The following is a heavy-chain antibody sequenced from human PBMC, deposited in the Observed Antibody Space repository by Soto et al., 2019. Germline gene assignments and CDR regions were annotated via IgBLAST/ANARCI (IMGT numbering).Heavy chain of an antibody. CDR2: IFYIGST. Sequence: SETLSLTCTVSGGSISNYYWNWIRQPPGKELEWIGHIFYIGSTRYSSSLQSRVTISVDRSTNQFSLNLASVTAADTAVYYCARTLSGYSYGPLDNWGQGALVTVSS. J-gene: IGHJ4*02. CDR1: GGSISNYY. V-gene: IGHV4-59*08. CDR3: ARTLSGYSYGPLDN. D-gene: IGHD5-18*01.